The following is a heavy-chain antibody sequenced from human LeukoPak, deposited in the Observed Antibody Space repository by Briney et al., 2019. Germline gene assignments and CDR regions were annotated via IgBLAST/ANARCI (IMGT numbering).Heavy chain of an antibody. CDR1: GGSISSYY. V-gene: IGHV4-59*01. Sequence: SETLSLTCTVSGGSISSYYWSWIRQPPGKGLEWIGYIYYSGSANYNPSLKSRVTISVDTSKNQFSLKLSSVIAADTAVYYCARQDYCSGGSCYDYWGQGTLVTVSS. CDR3: ARQDYCSGGSCYDY. J-gene: IGHJ4*02. CDR2: IYYSGSA. D-gene: IGHD2-15*01.